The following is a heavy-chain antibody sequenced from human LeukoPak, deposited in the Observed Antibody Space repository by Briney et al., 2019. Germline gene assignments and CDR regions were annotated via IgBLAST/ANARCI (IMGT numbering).Heavy chain of an antibody. CDR3: ARQGDGYTAREFDY. V-gene: IGHV4-39*07. CDR1: GGSISSSSYY. J-gene: IGHJ4*02. D-gene: IGHD5-24*01. Sequence: PSETLSLTCTVSGGSISSSSYYWGWIRQPPGKGLEWIGSIYHSGSTYYNPSLKSRVTISVDTSKNQFSLKLSSVTAADTAVYYCARQGDGYTAREFDYWGQGTLVTVSS. CDR2: IYHSGST.